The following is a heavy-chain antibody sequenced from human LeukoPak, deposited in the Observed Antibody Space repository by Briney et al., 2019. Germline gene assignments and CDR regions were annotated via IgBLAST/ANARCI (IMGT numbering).Heavy chain of an antibody. J-gene: IGHJ4*02. Sequence: KASETLSLTCAVYGGSFSGYYWSWIRQPPGKGLEWIGEINHSGSTNYNPSLKSRVTISVDTSKNQFSLKLSSVTAADTAVYYCARRSGSYCYFDYWGQGTLVTVSS. D-gene: IGHD1-26*01. CDR1: GGSFSGYY. CDR3: ARRSGSYCYFDY. CDR2: INHSGST. V-gene: IGHV4-34*01.